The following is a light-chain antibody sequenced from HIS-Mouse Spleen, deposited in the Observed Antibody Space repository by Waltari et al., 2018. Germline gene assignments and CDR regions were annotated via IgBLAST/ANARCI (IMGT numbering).Light chain of an antibody. CDR1: SSDVGGYNY. Sequence: QSALTQPRPVSGSPGQSVTISCTGTSSDVGGYNYVSWYQQHPGKAPKLMIYDVSKRPSGVPDRFSGAKSVNTASLTISGLQAEDEADYYCCSYAGSWVFGGGTKLTVL. CDR3: CSYAGSWV. CDR2: DVS. V-gene: IGLV2-11*01. J-gene: IGLJ3*02.